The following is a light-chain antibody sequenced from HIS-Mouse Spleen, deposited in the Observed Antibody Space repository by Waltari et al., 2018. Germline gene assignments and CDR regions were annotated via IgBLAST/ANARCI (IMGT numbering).Light chain of an antibody. V-gene: IGKV1-5*03. CDR3: QQYNSYSWT. Sequence: DIQMTQSPSTLSASVGDRVTIPCRASQSISSWLAWYPQKPGKAPKLLIYKASSLESGVPARFSGSGSGTEFTLTISSLQPDDFATYYCQQYNSYSWTFVQGTKVEIK. CDR2: KAS. CDR1: QSISSW. J-gene: IGKJ1*01.